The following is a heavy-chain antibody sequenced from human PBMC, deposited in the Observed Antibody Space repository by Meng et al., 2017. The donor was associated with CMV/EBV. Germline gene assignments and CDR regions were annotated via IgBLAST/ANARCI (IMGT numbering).Heavy chain of an antibody. CDR3: ARSPGFWSLDY. CDR1: RDSISRILW. J-gene: IGHJ4*02. CDR2: ISYSGDT. Sequence: CYLSRDSISRILWCGWVRQPPGKGLEWIGEISYSGDTKYNPSLQSRATISSDTTNNRFSLRLNSVTAADTGVYFCARSPGFWSLDYWGRGTLVTVSS. D-gene: IGHD2-8*02. V-gene: IGHV4-4*01.